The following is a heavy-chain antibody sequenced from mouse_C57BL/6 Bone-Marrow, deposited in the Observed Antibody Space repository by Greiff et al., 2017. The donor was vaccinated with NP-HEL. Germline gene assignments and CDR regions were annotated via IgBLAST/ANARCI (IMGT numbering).Heavy chain of an antibody. J-gene: IGHJ3*01. D-gene: IGHD1-1*01. CDR3: TRQNYYGSQAWFAY. Sequence: EVKLVESGGGLVQPGGSMKLSCAASGFTFSDAWMDWVRQSPEKGLEWVAEIRNKANNHATYYAESLTGRFTIARDDSKSSVYLQMNSLRAEDTGIYYCTRQNYYGSQAWFAYWGKGTLVTVSA. V-gene: IGHV6-6*01. CDR1: GFTFSDAW. CDR2: IRNKANNHAT.